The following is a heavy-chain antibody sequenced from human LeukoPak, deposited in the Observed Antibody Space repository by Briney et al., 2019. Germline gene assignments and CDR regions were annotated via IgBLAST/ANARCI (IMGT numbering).Heavy chain of an antibody. CDR3: AKFPQWPHRFFEN. V-gene: IGHV3-23*01. CDR1: GFTFSSLT. J-gene: IGHJ4*02. CDR2: ITSNSGSI. Sequence: GGSLTLSCAASGFTFSSLTMNWVRQAAGKGLEWVSTITSNSGSIDYAGSVKGRFTISRDNSKNTLYLQMNSLRAEDTAVYYCAKFPQWPHRFFENWGQGTLVTVSS. D-gene: IGHD6-19*01.